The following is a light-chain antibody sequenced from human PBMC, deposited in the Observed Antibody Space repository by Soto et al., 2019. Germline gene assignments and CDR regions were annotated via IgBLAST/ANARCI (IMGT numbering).Light chain of an antibody. CDR2: EVS. CDR3: SSYTSSITYV. J-gene: IGLJ1*01. V-gene: IGLV2-14*01. Sequence: QSALTRPASVSGSPGQSITISCTGTSSDVGGYKYVSWYQHHPGKAPKLMIYEVSDRPSGISYRFSGSKSGNTASLTISGLQAEDEADYYCSSYTSSITYVFGTGTKLTVL. CDR1: SSDVGGYKY.